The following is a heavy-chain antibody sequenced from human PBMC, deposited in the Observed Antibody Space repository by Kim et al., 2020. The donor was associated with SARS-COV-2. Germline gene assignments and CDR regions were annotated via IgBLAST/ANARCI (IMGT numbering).Heavy chain of an antibody. Sequence: GGSLRLSCAASGFTFSSYSMNWVRQAPGKGLEWVSSISSSSSYIYYADSVKGRFTISRDNAKNSLYLQMNSLRAEDTAVYYCARERGFGESNPKHATNYYYDGMDVWGQGTTVTVSS. V-gene: IGHV3-21*01. D-gene: IGHD3-10*01. J-gene: IGHJ6*02. CDR1: GFTFSSYS. CDR3: ARERGFGESNPKHATNYYYDGMDV. CDR2: ISSSSSYI.